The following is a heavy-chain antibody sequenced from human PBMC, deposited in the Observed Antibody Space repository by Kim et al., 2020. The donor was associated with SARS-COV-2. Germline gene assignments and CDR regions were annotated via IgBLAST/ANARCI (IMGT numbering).Heavy chain of an antibody. CDR1: GGSISSSSYY. CDR2: IYYSGST. V-gene: IGHV4-39*01. J-gene: IGHJ2*01. Sequence: SETLSLTCTVSGGSISSSSYYWGWIRQPPGKGLEWIGSIYYSGSTYYNPSLKSRVTISVDTSKNQFSLKLSSVTAADTAVYYCARRPSGYSSGWTNWYFDLWGRGTLVTVSS. D-gene: IGHD6-19*01. CDR3: ARRPSGYSSGWTNWYFDL.